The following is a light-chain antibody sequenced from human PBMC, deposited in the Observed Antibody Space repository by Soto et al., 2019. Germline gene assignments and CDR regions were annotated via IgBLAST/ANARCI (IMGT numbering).Light chain of an antibody. CDR1: SSDVGRYNY. CDR3: TSFTSSATYV. J-gene: IGLJ1*01. CDR2: EVN. V-gene: IGLV2-14*01. Sequence: SALTQPASVSGSPGQSIIISCTGTSSDVGRYNYVSWYQQHPGKAPKLIIYEVNNRPSEISNRFSGSKSANTASLTISGLQAEDEADYYCTSFTSSATYVFGTGTKLTVL.